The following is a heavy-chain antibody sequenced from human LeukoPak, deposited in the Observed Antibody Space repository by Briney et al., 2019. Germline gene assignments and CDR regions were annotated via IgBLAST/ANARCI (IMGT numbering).Heavy chain of an antibody. D-gene: IGHD6-19*01. J-gene: IGHJ6*03. CDR2: IYYSGST. Sequence: NPSETLSLTCTVSGGSISNYYWSWIRQPPGKGLEWIGYIYYSGSTNYNPSLKSRVTISVDTSKNQFSLRLSSVTAADTAVYYCAREISSGWYEGYYYYYTDVWGKGTTVTVSS. CDR1: GGSISNYY. V-gene: IGHV4-59*01. CDR3: AREISSGWYEGYYYYYTDV.